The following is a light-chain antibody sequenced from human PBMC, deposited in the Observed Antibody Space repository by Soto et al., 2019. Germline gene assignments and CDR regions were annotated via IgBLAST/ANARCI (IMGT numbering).Light chain of an antibody. V-gene: IGKV3-15*01. CDR3: QQYNNWWT. CDR1: QSVSSN. J-gene: IGKJ1*01. CDR2: GAS. Sequence: IVMTQSPATLSVSPGERATLSCSASQSVSSNLAWYQQKPGQAPRLLIYGASTRATGIPARFSGSGSGTEFTLTISSLQSEDFAVYYCQQYNNWWTFGQGTKVDIK.